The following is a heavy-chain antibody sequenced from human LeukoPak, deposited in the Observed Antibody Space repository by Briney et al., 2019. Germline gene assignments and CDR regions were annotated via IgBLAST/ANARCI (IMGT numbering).Heavy chain of an antibody. Sequence: SETLSLTCTVSDDSISDYYRGWIRQPPGKGLEWIGYFYNSGRSTYNPSLKSRVTISADTSKSQFSLRLTSVTAADTAFYYCAREEYSSDWYGHDSWGQGTLVTVSS. V-gene: IGHV4-59*12. D-gene: IGHD6-13*01. CDR2: FYNSGRS. CDR3: AREEYSSDWYGHDS. CDR1: DDSISDYY. J-gene: IGHJ4*02.